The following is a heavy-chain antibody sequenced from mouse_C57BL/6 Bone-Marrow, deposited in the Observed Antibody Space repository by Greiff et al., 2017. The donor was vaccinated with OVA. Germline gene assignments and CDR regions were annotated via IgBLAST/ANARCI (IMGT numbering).Heavy chain of an antibody. CDR3: IPWECYAMDY. Sequence: VHVKQSGAELVRPGASVKLSCTASGFNIKDDYMHWVKQRPEQGLEWIGWIDPANGDTEYASKFQGKATITADTSSNTAYLQLSSLTSEDTAVYYCIPWECYAMDYWGQGTSVTVSS. CDR1: GFNIKDDY. J-gene: IGHJ4*01. V-gene: IGHV14-4*01. D-gene: IGHD4-1*01. CDR2: IDPANGDT.